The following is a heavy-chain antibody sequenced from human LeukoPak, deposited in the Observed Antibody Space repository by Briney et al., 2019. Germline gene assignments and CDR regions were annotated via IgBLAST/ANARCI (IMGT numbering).Heavy chain of an antibody. CDR3: ARGQSITIFGVARNRPFDY. CDR2: INHSGST. J-gene: IGHJ4*02. V-gene: IGHV4-34*01. Sequence: SETLSLTCAVYGGSFSGYYWSWVRQPPGKGLEWIGEINHSGSTNYNPSLKSRVTLSVDTSKNQFSLKLSSVTAADTAVYYCARGQSITIFGVARNRPFDYWGQGTLVTVSS. CDR1: GGSFSGYY. D-gene: IGHD3-3*01.